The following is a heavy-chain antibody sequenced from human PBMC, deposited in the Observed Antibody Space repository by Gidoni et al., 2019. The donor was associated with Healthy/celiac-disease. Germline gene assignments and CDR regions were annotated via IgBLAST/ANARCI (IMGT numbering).Heavy chain of an antibody. J-gene: IGHJ6*03. CDR1: GFTFSHAW. CDR3: NTGHDYSNPGGAERPYYYYMDV. V-gene: IGHV3-15*07. CDR2: IKSKTDGRTT. Sequence: EVQLVESGGGLVKPGGSLRLSCAASGFTFSHAWMNWVRHAPGKGLAWVGRIKSKTDGRTTDYAAPVKGRCTISRDDSKNTLYLQMNSMKTEDTAVYYCNTGHDYSNPGGAERPYYYYMDVWGKGTTVTVSS. D-gene: IGHD4-4*01.